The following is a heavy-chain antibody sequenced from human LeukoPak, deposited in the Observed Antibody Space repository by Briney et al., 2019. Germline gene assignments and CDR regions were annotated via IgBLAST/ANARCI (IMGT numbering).Heavy chain of an antibody. V-gene: IGHV1-18*01. CDR2: ISAYNGNT. CDR3: ASNSRGDYDFWSGYYLGNYMDV. Sequence: GASVKVSCKASGYTFTSYGISWVRQAPGQGLEWMGWISAYNGNTNYAQKLQGRVTMTTDTSTSTAYMELRSLRSDDTAVYYCASNSRGDYDFWSGYYLGNYMDVWGKGTTVTVSS. J-gene: IGHJ6*03. D-gene: IGHD3-3*01. CDR1: GYTFTSYG.